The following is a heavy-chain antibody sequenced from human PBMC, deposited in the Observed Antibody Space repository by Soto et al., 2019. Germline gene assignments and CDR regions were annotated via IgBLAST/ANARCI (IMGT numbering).Heavy chain of an antibody. J-gene: IGHJ4*02. CDR1: GFSLSTSGVG. D-gene: IGHD6-6*01. V-gene: IGHV2-5*02. CDR3: ALQEYSRPH. Sequence: QITLKESGPTLVKPTQTLTLTCTFSGFSLSTSGVGVGWIRQPPGKALEWLALIYWDDDKRYSPSLKSRLTXXKDTSKNQVVLTMTNMDPVDTATYYCALQEYSRPHWGQGTLVTVSS. CDR2: IYWDDDK.